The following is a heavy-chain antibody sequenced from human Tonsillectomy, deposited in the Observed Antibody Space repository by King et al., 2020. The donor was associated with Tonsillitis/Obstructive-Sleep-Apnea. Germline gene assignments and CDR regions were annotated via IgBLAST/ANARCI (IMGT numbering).Heavy chain of an antibody. CDR3: ARDGSTRSGFHDAFDI. V-gene: IGHV4-59*01. Sequence: VQLQESGPGLVKPSETLSLTCTVSGCSIISYYWSWISEPPGKGLECIGYRHYSGSTNYEPSLKSRVTISVDTSKSQFFLKLSPVTAADTAVYYCARDGSTRSGFHDAFDIWGQGTMVTVSS. D-gene: IGHD3-3*01. CDR2: RHYSGST. J-gene: IGHJ3*02. CDR1: GCSIISYY.